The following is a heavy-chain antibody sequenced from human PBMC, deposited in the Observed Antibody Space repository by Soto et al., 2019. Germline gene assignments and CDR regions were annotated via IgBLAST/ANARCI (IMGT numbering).Heavy chain of an antibody. D-gene: IGHD2-2*01. Sequence: GESLKISCTGVGYSFTSYWIGWVRQMPGKGLEWMGIIYPGDSDTRYSPSFQGQVTISADKSITTAYLQWSSLKASDTAMYYCARGYCTTTICDPWFDPWGQGTRVTVS. CDR2: IYPGDSDT. CDR3: ARGYCTTTICDPWFDP. CDR1: GYSFTSYW. V-gene: IGHV5-51*01. J-gene: IGHJ5*02.